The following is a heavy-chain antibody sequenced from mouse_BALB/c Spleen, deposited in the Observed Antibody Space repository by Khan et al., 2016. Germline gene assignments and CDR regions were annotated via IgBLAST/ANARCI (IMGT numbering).Heavy chain of an antibody. Sequence: EVKFLESGGGLVQPGGSLKLSCAASGFDLSRYWMSWVRQAPGKGLEWIGEINPDSSTINYTPSLKDRFIISRDNAKNTLYLQVSKVRSEDTALYYCARAGYYGYLAYWGQGTLVSVSA. D-gene: IGHD1-1*01. CDR1: GFDLSRYW. V-gene: IGHV4-1*02. CDR3: ARAGYYGYLAY. J-gene: IGHJ3*01. CDR2: INPDSSTI.